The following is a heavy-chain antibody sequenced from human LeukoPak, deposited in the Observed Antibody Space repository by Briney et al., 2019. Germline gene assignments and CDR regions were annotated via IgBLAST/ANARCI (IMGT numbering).Heavy chain of an antibody. CDR1: GYTFTSYD. CDR2: MNPNSGNT. Sequence: GASVKVSCKASGYTFTSYDINWVRQATGQGLEWMGWMNPNSGNTGYAQKFEGRVTMTRNTSISKAYMELSSLRSEDMAVYYCARASSSWRAGPKPNCFDPWGQGTLIIVSS. D-gene: IGHD6-13*01. J-gene: IGHJ5*02. CDR3: ARASSSWRAGPKPNCFDP. V-gene: IGHV1-8*01.